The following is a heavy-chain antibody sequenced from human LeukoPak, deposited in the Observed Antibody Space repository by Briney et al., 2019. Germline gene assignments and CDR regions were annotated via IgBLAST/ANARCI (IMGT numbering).Heavy chain of an antibody. D-gene: IGHD2-15*01. Sequence: PSETLSLTCAVYGGSFSGYYWSWIRQPPGKGLEWIGEINHSGSTNYNPSLKSRVTISVDTSKNQFSLKLSPVTAADTAVYYCARTTHLFDYWGQGTLVTVSS. J-gene: IGHJ4*02. CDR1: GGSFSGYY. CDR3: ARTTHLFDY. CDR2: INHSGST. V-gene: IGHV4-34*01.